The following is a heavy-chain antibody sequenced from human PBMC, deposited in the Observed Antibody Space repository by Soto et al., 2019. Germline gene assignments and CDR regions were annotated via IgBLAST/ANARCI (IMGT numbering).Heavy chain of an antibody. J-gene: IGHJ4*02. D-gene: IGHD4-17*01. Sequence: GESLKISCKGSGYSFTSYWIGWVRQMPGKGLEWMGIIYPGDSDTRYSPSFQGQVTISADKSISTAYLQWSSLKASDTAMYYCARNYGDYVGLGYFDYWGQGTLVTVSS. V-gene: IGHV5-51*01. CDR3: ARNYGDYVGLGYFDY. CDR2: IYPGDSDT. CDR1: GYSFTSYW.